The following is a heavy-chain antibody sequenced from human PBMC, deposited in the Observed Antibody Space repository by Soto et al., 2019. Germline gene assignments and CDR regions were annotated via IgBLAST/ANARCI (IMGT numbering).Heavy chain of an antibody. CDR1: GGSISSGDYY. CDR2: IYYSGST. D-gene: IGHD5-12*01. J-gene: IGHJ4*02. V-gene: IGHV4-30-4*01. CDR3: AREGSRDGYNFFDY. Sequence: SETLSLTCTVSGGSISSGDYYWSWIRQPPGKGLEWIGYIYYSGSTYYNPSLKSRVTISVDTSKNQFSLKLSSVTAADTAVYYCAREGSRDGYNFFDYWGQGTLVTVSS.